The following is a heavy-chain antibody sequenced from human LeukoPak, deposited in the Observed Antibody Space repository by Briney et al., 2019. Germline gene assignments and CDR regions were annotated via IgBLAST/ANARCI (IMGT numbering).Heavy chain of an antibody. Sequence: SETLSLTSTVSGGSISTYYWSWIRQPPGKGREWVGYIYYSGSTNYNPSLKSRVTISVDTSKNQFSLKLSSVTAADTAVYYCARGVRLTTTIPPGNWFDPWGQGTLVTVSS. V-gene: IGHV4-59*01. CDR2: IYYSGST. CDR3: ARGVRLTTTIPPGNWFDP. CDR1: GGSISTYY. J-gene: IGHJ5*02. D-gene: IGHD1-14*01.